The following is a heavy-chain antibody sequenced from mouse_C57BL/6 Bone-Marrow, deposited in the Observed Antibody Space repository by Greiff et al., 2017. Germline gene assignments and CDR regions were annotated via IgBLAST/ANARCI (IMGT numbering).Heavy chain of an antibody. Sequence: VKLMESGPGLVQPSQSLSITCTVSGFSLTSYGVHWVRQPPGKGLEWLGVIWSGGSTDYNAAFISRLSISKDNSKSQVFFKMNSLQADVTAIYYCAKEGPYGTPFAYWGQGTLVTVSA. J-gene: IGHJ3*01. CDR2: IWSGGST. V-gene: IGHV2-4*01. CDR1: GFSLTSYG. D-gene: IGHD2-1*01. CDR3: AKEGPYGTPFAY.